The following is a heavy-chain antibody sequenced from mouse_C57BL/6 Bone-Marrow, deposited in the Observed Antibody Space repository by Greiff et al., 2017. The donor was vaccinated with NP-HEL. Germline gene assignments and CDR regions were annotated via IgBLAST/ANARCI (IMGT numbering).Heavy chain of an antibody. CDR1: GFTIKNTY. CDR3: ARDYYVSSYGGAWFAY. D-gene: IGHD1-1*01. CDR2: IDPANGNT. V-gene: IGHV14-3*01. Sequence: EVQLQQSVAELVRPGASVKLSCTASGFTIKNTYMHWVKQRPEQGLEWIGRIDPANGNTKYAPKFQGKATITADTSSNTAYLQLSSLTSEDTAIYYCARDYYVSSYGGAWFAYWGQGTLVTVSA. J-gene: IGHJ3*01.